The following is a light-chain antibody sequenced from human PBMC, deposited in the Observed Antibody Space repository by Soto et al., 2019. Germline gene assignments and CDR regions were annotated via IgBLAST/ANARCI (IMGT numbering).Light chain of an antibody. V-gene: IGKV2-28*01. J-gene: IGKJ1*01. CDR2: LGS. CDR3: TQALQCWT. CDR1: QSLLHSNGYNY. Sequence: DIVMTQSPLSLPVTPGEPASISCRSSQSLLHSNGYNYLDWYLQKPGQSPQILIYLGSNRASGVPGRFSGSGSGTDFTLKISRLEAEDGGVSYCTQALQCWTLGHATKV.